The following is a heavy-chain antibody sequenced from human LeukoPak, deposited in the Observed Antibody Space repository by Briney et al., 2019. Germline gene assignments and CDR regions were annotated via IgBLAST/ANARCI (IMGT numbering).Heavy chain of an antibody. CDR1: GGSISSYY. Sequence: PSETLSLTRTVSGGSISSYYWSWIRQPPGKGLEWIGYIYYSGSTNYNPSLKSRVTISVDTSKTQFSLKLSSVTAADTAVYYCAREGRYWYFDLWGRGTLVTVSS. J-gene: IGHJ2*01. CDR3: AREGRYWYFDL. V-gene: IGHV4-59*01. CDR2: IYYSGST.